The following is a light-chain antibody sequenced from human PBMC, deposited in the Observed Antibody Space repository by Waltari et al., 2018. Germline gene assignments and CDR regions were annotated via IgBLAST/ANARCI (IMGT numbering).Light chain of an antibody. CDR3: QQLNNYPRT. V-gene: IGKV1-9*01. J-gene: IGKJ1*01. CDR1: QGIGTY. CDR2: GAS. Sequence: IQFTQSPSFLSASVGDRVTITRRASQGIGTYLAWYQQKPGKAPKVLMYGASILQSGVPSRFSGSGSGTDFTLTITSLQPEDFATYYCQQLNNYPRTFGQGTRVEIK.